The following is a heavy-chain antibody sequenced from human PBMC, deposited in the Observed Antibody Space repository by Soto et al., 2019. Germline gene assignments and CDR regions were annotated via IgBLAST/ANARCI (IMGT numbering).Heavy chain of an antibody. D-gene: IGHD6-19*01. CDR1: GFTFCDVA. CDR3: ARGDFAGWDFDY. Sequence: GGSLRHAPAASGFTFCDVAMNWVRQAPGKGLEWVSYIRSGGDAIYYPDSVKGRFSVSRDNAKNSLYLQMYSLRDEDTAVYYCARGDFAGWDFDYWGQGT. J-gene: IGHJ4*02. CDR2: IRSGGDAI. V-gene: IGHV3-48*02.